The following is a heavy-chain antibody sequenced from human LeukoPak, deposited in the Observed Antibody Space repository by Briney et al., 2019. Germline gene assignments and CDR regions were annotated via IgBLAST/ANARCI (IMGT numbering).Heavy chain of an antibody. J-gene: IGHJ5*02. V-gene: IGHV1-69*13. Sequence: SVKVSCKASGGTFSSYAISWVRQAPGQGLEWMGGIIPIFGTANYAQKFQGRVTITADESTSTAYMELSSLRSEDTAVYYCAREAPCFDWLFGWFDPWGQGTLVTVSS. CDR3: AREAPCFDWLFGWFDP. CDR1: GGTFSSYA. D-gene: IGHD3-9*01. CDR2: IIPIFGTA.